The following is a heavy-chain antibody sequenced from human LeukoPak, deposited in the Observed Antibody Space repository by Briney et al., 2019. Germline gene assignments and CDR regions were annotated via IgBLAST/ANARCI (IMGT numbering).Heavy chain of an antibody. V-gene: IGHV4-34*01. CDR1: GGSCSGYY. Sequence: SETLSLTGGVYGGSCSGYYWSWIRQPPGKGLEWIGEINHSGSTKYNPSLKSRVTISVDLSKNQFSLKLISVTAADTAVYYCARCGVLSQLPPYYFDYWGQGTLVTVSS. CDR3: ARCGVLSQLPPYYFDY. CDR2: INHSGST. J-gene: IGHJ4*02. D-gene: IGHD2-2*01.